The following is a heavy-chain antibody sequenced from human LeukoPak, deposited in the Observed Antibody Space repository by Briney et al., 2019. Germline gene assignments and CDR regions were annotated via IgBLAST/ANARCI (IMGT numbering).Heavy chain of an antibody. Sequence: GGSLRLSCAAAGFTFSSYAMSWVRQAPGKGLEWVSAVSGSGGSTYYAGSVKGRFTTSRDNPKNTLYRQMNSLRAEDTAVYYCAKAIVGATAVDYWGQGTLVTVSS. J-gene: IGHJ4*02. CDR3: AKAIVGATAVDY. CDR1: GFTFSSYA. V-gene: IGHV3-23*01. CDR2: VSGSGGST. D-gene: IGHD1-26*01.